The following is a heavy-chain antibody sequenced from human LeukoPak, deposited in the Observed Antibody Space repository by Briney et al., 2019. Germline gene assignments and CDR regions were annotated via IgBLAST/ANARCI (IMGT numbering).Heavy chain of an antibody. J-gene: IGHJ6*02. CDR2: ISSSGSTI. CDR3: ARIRWLQSDYYYYGMDV. Sequence: HPGGSLRLSCAASGFTFSSYEMNWVRQAPGKGLEWVSYISSSGSTIYYADSVKGRFTISRDNAKNSLYLQMNSLRAEDTAVYYCARIRWLQSDYYYYGMDVWGQGTTVTVFS. D-gene: IGHD5-24*01. V-gene: IGHV3-48*03. CDR1: GFTFSSYE.